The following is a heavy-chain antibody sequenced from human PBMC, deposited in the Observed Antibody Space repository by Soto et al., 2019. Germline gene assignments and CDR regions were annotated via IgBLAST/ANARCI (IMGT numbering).Heavy chain of an antibody. Sequence: GGSLRLSCAASGLSFGRFWMSWVRQAPGKGLEWVANIRPDAGEKNYVASVTGRFTVSRNNADKSLYLQMNNLRVEDTAVYFCASGGHIDYLGPGTLVTVSS. V-gene: IGHV3-7*01. CDR3: ASGGHIDY. CDR1: GLSFGRFW. J-gene: IGHJ4*02. CDR2: IRPDAGEK.